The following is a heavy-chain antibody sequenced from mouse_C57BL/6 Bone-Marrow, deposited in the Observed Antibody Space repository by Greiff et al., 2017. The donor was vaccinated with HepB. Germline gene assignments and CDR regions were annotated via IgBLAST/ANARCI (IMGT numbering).Heavy chain of an antibody. CDR1: GYTFTDYY. CDR2: INPNNGGT. J-gene: IGHJ3*01. Sequence: EVQLQQSGPELVKPGASVKISCKASGYTFTDYYMNWVKQSHGKSLEWIGDINPNNGGTSYNQKFKGKATLTVDKSSSTAYMELRSLTSEDSAVYYCASGNPGFRFAYWGQGTLVTVSA. V-gene: IGHV1-26*01. CDR3: ASGNPGFRFAY. D-gene: IGHD2-1*01.